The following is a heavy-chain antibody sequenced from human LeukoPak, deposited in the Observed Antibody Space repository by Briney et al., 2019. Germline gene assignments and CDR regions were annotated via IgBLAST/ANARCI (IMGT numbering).Heavy chain of an antibody. CDR3: AADAVAVTTSDAFDI. V-gene: IGHV4-31*03. CDR1: GGSISSGGYY. J-gene: IGHJ3*02. D-gene: IGHD4-17*01. Sequence: SQTLSLTCTVSGGSISSGGYYWSWIRQHPGKGLEWIGYIYYSGSTYYNPSLKGRVTISVDTSKNQFSLKLSSVTAADTAVYYCAADAVAVTTSDAFDIWGQGTMVTVSS. CDR2: IYYSGST.